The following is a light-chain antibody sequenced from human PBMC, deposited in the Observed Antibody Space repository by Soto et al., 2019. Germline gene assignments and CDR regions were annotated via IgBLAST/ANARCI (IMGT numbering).Light chain of an antibody. CDR3: QQYGSSPFT. V-gene: IGKV3-15*01. Sequence: EVVMTQSPATLSVSPGERVTLSCRASQSVSGNLAWYQQKPGQAPRLLIHGASTRATDIPARFSGSGSGTEFTLTITSLQSEDFAVYYCQQYGSSPFTFGPGTKVDIK. CDR2: GAS. J-gene: IGKJ3*01. CDR1: QSVSGN.